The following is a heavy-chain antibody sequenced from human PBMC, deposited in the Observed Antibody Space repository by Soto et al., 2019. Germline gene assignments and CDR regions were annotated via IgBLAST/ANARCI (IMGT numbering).Heavy chain of an antibody. Sequence: AGGSLRLSCSASGFTFSSYAMHWVRQAPGKGLEYVSAISSNGGSTYYADSVKGRFTISRDNSKNTLYLQMSSLRAEDTAVYYCVKDRKQQLIPAEYFQHWGQGTLVTVSS. CDR2: ISSNGGST. CDR3: VKDRKQQLIPAEYFQH. J-gene: IGHJ1*01. CDR1: GFTFSSYA. V-gene: IGHV3-64D*06. D-gene: IGHD6-13*01.